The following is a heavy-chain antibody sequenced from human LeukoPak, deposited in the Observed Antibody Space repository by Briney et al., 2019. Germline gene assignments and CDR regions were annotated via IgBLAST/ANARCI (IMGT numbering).Heavy chain of an antibody. V-gene: IGHV1-2*06. J-gene: IGHJ6*02. CDR3: ARERVRSVTIFGVVADYYYYYGMDV. D-gene: IGHD3-3*01. CDR2: INPNSGGT. CDR1: GYTFTGYY. Sequence: ASVKVSCKASGYTFTGYYMHWVRQAPGQGLEWMGRINPNSGGTNYVQKFQGRVTMTRDTSISTAYMELSRLRSDDTAVYYCARERVRSVTIFGVVADYYYYYGMDVWGQGTTVTVSS.